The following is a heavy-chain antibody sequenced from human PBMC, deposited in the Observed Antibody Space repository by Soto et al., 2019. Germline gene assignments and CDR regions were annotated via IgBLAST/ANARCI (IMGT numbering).Heavy chain of an antibody. J-gene: IGHJ6*02. D-gene: IGHD3-10*01. Sequence: SDTLCLTWSVSGCSVSNKGCYWSWIRQPPGKGLEWIGEINYSGTSNYHPSLKSRVTISVATSKNQFSLTVNSVTPADTAVYYCARGEITLLGGMDVWGQGTKVPVSS. V-gene: IGHV4-61*08. CDR3: ARGEITLLGGMDV. CDR1: GCSVSNKGCY. CDR2: INYSGTS.